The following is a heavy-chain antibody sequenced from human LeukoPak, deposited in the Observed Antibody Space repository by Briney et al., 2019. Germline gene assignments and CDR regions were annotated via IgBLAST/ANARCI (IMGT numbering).Heavy chain of an antibody. Sequence: GGSLRLSCAASGFTFSSYAMSWVRQAPGKGLEWVSAISGSGGSTYYADSVKGRFTISRDNSKNTLYLQMNSLRAEDTAVYYCAKDRLYCSSTSCYNPQYYFDYWGQGTLVTVSS. V-gene: IGHV3-23*01. J-gene: IGHJ4*02. CDR2: ISGSGGST. D-gene: IGHD2-2*02. CDR1: GFTFSSYA. CDR3: AKDRLYCSSTSCYNPQYYFDY.